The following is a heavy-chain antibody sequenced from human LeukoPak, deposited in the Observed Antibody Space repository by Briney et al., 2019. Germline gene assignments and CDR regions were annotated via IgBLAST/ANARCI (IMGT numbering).Heavy chain of an antibody. V-gene: IGHV3-72*01. J-gene: IGHJ4*02. Sequence: GGSLRLSCAASGFTFSSYAMSWVRQAPGKALEWVGRTGTKPKSYTTEYAASVRGRFTISRDDSKNSLYLQMNSLKIEDTAVYYCARTSYSGNFYDYWGQGTLVTVSS. CDR1: GFTFSSYA. CDR2: TGTKPKSYTT. CDR3: ARTSYSGNFYDY. D-gene: IGHD1-26*01.